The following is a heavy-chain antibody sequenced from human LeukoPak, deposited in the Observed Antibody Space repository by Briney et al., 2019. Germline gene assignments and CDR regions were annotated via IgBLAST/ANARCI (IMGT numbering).Heavy chain of an antibody. CDR1: GFSFSSYT. V-gene: IGHV3-21*01. J-gene: IGHJ4*02. CDR3: ARDRSAEYYFDY. D-gene: IGHD3-3*01. CDR2: ISGSSSYI. Sequence: GGSLRLSCAASGFSFSSYTMNWVRQAPGKGLEWVSSISGSSSYIYYADSVKGRFTISRDNAKNSLFLQMNSLRAEDTAVCYCARDRSAEYYFDYWGQGTLVTVSA.